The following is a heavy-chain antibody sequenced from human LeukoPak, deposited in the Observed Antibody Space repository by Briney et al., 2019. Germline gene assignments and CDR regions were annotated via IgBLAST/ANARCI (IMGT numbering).Heavy chain of an antibody. D-gene: IGHD2-15*01. CDR3: ARGRGVRYSGGTWGLGTRYYYYYMDV. Sequence: SETLSLTCAVSGDSMSGTNWWSWVRQAPGKGLEWIGEIYHDGSTNYNPSLKSRVTISVDTSKNQFSLKLSSVTAADTAVYYCARGRGVRYSGGTWGLGTRYYYYYMDVWGKGTTVTVSS. CDR2: IYHDGST. CDR1: GDSMSGTNW. V-gene: IGHV4-4*02. J-gene: IGHJ6*03.